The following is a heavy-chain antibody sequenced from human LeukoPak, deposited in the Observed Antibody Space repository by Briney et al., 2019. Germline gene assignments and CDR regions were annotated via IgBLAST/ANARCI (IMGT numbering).Heavy chain of an antibody. D-gene: IGHD6-13*01. CDR2: ISYDGSNK. J-gene: IGHJ6*03. CDR3: ARVPYSSSWYDPYYYYYYMDV. Sequence: GGSLRLSCAASGFTFSSYAMHWVRQAPGKGLEWVAVISYDGSNKYYADSVKGRFTISRDNAKNSLYLQMNSLRAEDTAVYCCARVPYSSSWYDPYYYYYYMDVWGKGTTVTVSS. CDR1: GFTFSSYA. V-gene: IGHV3-30*04.